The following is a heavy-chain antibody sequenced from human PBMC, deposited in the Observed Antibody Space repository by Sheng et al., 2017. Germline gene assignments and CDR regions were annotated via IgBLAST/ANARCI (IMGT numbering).Heavy chain of an antibody. V-gene: IGHV3-23*04. CDR1: GFPFSNYA. J-gene: IGHJ6*03. Sequence: DVQLVESGGGLVQPGGSLRLSCAASGFPFSNYAISWVRQSPGKGLEWVSSISGGVISTYYADSVKGRFTISRDNSKNTLYLQMSSLRAEDTAIYYCAKFAGMRTYNYYMDVWGQGTTVTVSS. CDR3: AKFAGMRTYNYYMDV. CDR2: ISGGVIST. D-gene: IGHD1-1*01.